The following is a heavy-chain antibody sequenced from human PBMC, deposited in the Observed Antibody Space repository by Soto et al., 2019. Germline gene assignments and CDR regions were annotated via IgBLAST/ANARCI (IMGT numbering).Heavy chain of an antibody. CDR3: ARHSLALRKNNWFDP. V-gene: IGHV4-39*01. D-gene: IGHD3-3*02. J-gene: IGHJ5*02. Sequence: AETLSLTCTVSGDSIISSDFYWGWVRQPPGKGLEWIGSIFYLGSSCYNPSLKSRVTMSVDTSKNQFSLRLRSVTAADTALYFCARHSLALRKNNWFDPWGQGIMVTVSS. CDR1: GDSIISSDFY. CDR2: IFYLGSS.